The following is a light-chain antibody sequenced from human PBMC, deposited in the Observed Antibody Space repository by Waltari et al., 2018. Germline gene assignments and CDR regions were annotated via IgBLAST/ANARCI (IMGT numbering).Light chain of an antibody. CDR3: QHYVGLPVT. V-gene: IGKV3-20*01. Sequence: EIVLTQSPGTLSLSPGERVTLSCRASQSVSRALAWYQQKPGQAPRLLIYGASSRATGIPDRFSGSGCGTDFSLTISRLEAEDFAVYYCQHYVGLPVTFGQGTKVEIK. CDR1: QSVSRA. CDR2: GAS. J-gene: IGKJ1*01.